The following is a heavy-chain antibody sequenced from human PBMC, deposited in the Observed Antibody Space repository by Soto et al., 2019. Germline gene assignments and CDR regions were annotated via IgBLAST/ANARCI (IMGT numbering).Heavy chain of an antibody. CDR3: AKDRFSSDWYRDY. J-gene: IGHJ4*02. V-gene: IGHV3-23*01. Sequence: GGSLRLSCAASEFTFNNYAMRWVRQAPGKGLEWVSTISGSGDSTYYTDSVKGRFTISRDKSKNTLYLQMNSLRAEDSAVYYCAKDRFSSDWYRDYWGQGTLVTVSS. CDR1: EFTFNNYA. D-gene: IGHD6-19*01. CDR2: ISGSGDST.